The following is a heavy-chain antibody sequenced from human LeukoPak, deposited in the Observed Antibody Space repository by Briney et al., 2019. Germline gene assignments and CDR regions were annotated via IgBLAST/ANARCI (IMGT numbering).Heavy chain of an antibody. D-gene: IGHD3-16*02. CDR3: ARDQNHYVWGTYRYNPFDY. J-gene: IGHJ4*02. CDR2: ISSSGTI. CDR1: GFTFSSYE. V-gene: IGHV3-48*03. Sequence: GGSLRLSCAASGFTFSSYEMNWVRQAPGQGLEWTSYISSSGTIYYADSVKGRFTISRDNAKNSLYLEMYSLRDEDTAVYYCARDQNHYVWGTYRYNPFDYWGQGTLVTVSS.